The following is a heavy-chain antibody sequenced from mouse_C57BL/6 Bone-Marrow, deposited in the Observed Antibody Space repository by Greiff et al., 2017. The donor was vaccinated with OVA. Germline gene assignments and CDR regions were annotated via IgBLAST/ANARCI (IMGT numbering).Heavy chain of an antibody. CDR2: ISSGGDYI. CDR1: GFTFSSYA. CDR3: TRLLDAMDY. J-gene: IGHJ4*01. V-gene: IGHV5-9-1*02. D-gene: IGHD2-1*01. Sequence: EVMLVESGEGLVKPGGSLKLSCAASGFTFSSYAMSWVRQTPEKRLEWVAYISSGGDYIYYADTVKGRFTISRDNARNTLYLQMSSLKSEDTAMDYCTRLLDAMDYWGQGTAVTVSS.